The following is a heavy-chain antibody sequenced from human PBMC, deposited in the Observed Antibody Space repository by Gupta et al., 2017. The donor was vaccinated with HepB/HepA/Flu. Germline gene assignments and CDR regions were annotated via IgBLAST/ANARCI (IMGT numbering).Heavy chain of an antibody. CDR3: ARVSGHETPKIAAAGIIDY. CDR2: IYYSGST. CDR1: GGSISSGDYY. Sequence: QVQLQESGPGLVKPSQTLSLTCTVSGGSISSGDYYWSWIRQPPGKGLEWIGYIYYSGSTYYNPSLKSRVTKSVDTSKNQFSLKLSSVTAADTAVYYCARVSGHETPKIAAAGIIDYWGQGTLVTVSS. D-gene: IGHD6-13*01. V-gene: IGHV4-30-4*01. J-gene: IGHJ4*02.